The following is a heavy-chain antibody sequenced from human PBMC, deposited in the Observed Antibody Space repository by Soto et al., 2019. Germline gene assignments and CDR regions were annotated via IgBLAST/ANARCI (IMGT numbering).Heavy chain of an antibody. CDR3: ARDQYYYDSSGYYPFFDY. D-gene: IGHD3-22*01. V-gene: IGHV3-48*02. Sequence: PGGSLRLSCAASGFTFSRYSVNWVRKAPGKGLEWISYISSSSSTIYYADSVKGRFTISRDNAKNSLYLQMNSLRDEDTAVYYCARDQYYYDSSGYYPFFDYWGQGTLVTVSS. CDR2: ISSSSSTI. CDR1: GFTFSRYS. J-gene: IGHJ4*02.